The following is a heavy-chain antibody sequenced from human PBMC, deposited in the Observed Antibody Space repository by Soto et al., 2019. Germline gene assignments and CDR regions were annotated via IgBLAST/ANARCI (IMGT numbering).Heavy chain of an antibody. CDR3: TRHFSPQRHDSSGPRSNDAFDI. CDR2: IRSKANSYAT. D-gene: IGHD3-22*01. Sequence: PWGSLGFSCVPFALSSSGSAMHWVRQAPGKALDLVGVIRSKANSYATAYAASMKGRFTISRDDSKNTAYLQMNSLKTDDTAVYYCTRHFSPQRHDSSGPRSNDAFDIWGQGTMVTGSS. V-gene: IGHV3-73*01. CDR1: ALSSSGSA. J-gene: IGHJ3*02.